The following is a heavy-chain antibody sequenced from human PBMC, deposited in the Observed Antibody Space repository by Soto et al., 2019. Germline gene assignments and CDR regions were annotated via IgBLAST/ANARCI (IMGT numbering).Heavy chain of an antibody. CDR3: ARDGKDDAFDI. D-gene: IGHD1-1*01. V-gene: IGHV3-30-3*01. J-gene: IGHJ3*02. CDR2: ISYDGSHK. CDR1: GFTFSSYA. Sequence: QVQLVESGGGVVQPGRSLRLSCAASGFTFSSYAMHWVRQAPGKGLEWVAVISYDGSHKYYADSVKGRFTISRDNSKNTLYLQMNSLRAEDTAVYYCARDGKDDAFDIWGQGTMVTVSS.